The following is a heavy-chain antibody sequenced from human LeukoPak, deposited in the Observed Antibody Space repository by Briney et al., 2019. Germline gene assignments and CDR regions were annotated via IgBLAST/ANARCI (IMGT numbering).Heavy chain of an antibody. CDR2: IIPIFATA. V-gene: IGHV1-69*13. D-gene: IGHD6-13*01. J-gene: IGHJ5*02. CDR3: ARGIHSSSWRAWFDP. CDR1: GGTFSSYA. Sequence: GASVKVSCKASGGTFSSYAISWVRQAPGQGLEWMGGIIPIFATANYAQKFQGRVTITADESTTTAYMELSSLRSEDTAVYYCARGIHSSSWRAWFDPWGQGTLVTVSS.